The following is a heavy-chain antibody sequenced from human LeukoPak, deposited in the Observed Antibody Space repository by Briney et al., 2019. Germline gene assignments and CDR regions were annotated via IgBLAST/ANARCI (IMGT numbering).Heavy chain of an antibody. V-gene: IGHV1-69*13. J-gene: IGHJ6*02. CDR1: GYTLTELS. D-gene: IGHD3-22*01. CDR2: ITPIFGTA. CDR3: ASDVYDSSGYYDLYYYYYGMDV. Sequence: SVKVSCKVSGYTLTELSMHWVRQAPGQGLEWMGGITPIFGTANYAQKFQGRVTITADESTSTAYMELSSLRSEDTAVYYCASDVYDSSGYYDLYYYYYGMDVWGQGTTVTVSS.